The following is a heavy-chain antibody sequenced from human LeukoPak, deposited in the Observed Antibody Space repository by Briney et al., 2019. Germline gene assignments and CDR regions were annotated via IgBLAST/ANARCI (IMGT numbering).Heavy chain of an antibody. Sequence: GGSLRLSCAASGFTFSNYGMHWVRQAPGKGLKWVAFIRYDGTTQYYADSVKGRFTISRDNSKNTLYLQMNSLRAEDTAVYYCAKVAHYYGSGSYYEYYFDYWGQGTLVTVSS. D-gene: IGHD3-10*01. CDR1: GFTFSNYG. V-gene: IGHV3-30*02. CDR2: IRYDGTTQ. CDR3: AKVAHYYGSGSYYEYYFDY. J-gene: IGHJ4*02.